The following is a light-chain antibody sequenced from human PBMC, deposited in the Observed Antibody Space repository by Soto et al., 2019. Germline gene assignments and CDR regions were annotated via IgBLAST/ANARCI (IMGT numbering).Light chain of an antibody. CDR3: SSFAGNNNFL. Sequence: QSALTQPPSASGSPGQSVTISCTGTSSDVGGYNYVSWYQQHPGKAPKLMISEVSKRPSGVPDRFSGSKSGNTASLTVSGLQAEDEADYYCSSFAGNNNFLCGGGTKLTVL. CDR1: SSDVGGYNY. CDR2: EVS. J-gene: IGLJ2*01. V-gene: IGLV2-8*01.